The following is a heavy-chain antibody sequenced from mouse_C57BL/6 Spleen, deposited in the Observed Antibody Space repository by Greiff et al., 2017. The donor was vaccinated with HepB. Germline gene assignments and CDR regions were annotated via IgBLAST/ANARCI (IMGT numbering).Heavy chain of an antibody. Sequence: VQLQQSGAELVRPGASVKLSCTASGFNIKDDYMHWVKQRPEQGLEWIGWIDPENGDTEYASKFQGKATITADTSSNTAYLQLSSLTSEDTAVYYCTRGVNWDGDWYFDVWGTGTTVTVSS. J-gene: IGHJ1*03. V-gene: IGHV14-4*01. CDR2: IDPENGDT. CDR3: TRGVNWDGDWYFDV. D-gene: IGHD4-1*02. CDR1: GFNIKDDY.